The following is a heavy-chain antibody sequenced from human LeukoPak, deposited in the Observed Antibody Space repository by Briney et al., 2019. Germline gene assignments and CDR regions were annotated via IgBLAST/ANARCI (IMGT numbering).Heavy chain of an antibody. V-gene: IGHV3-43D*03. CDR3: AKASIVVVPAAPYYYMDV. CDR2: ISWDGGST. CDR1: GFTFDDYA. J-gene: IGHJ6*03. Sequence: GGSLRLSCAASGFTFDDYAMHWVRQAPGKGLEWVSLISWDGGSTYYADSVKGRSTISRDNSKNSLYLQMNSLRAEDTALYYCAKASIVVVPAAPYYYMDVWGKGTTVTVSS. D-gene: IGHD2-2*01.